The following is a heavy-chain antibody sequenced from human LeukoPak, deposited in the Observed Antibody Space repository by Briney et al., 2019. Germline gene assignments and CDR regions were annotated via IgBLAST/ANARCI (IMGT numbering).Heavy chain of an antibody. CDR1: GFSFSSYW. CDR3: AKGRSDFDY. Sequence: QPGGSLRLSCAASGFSFSSYWMHWVRQAPGKGLVWVSRIKTDGSSTTYADSVKGRFTISRDNAKNTLYLQMSSLRAEDTAVYYCAKGRSDFDYWGQGTLVTVSS. CDR2: IKTDGSST. J-gene: IGHJ4*02. V-gene: IGHV3-74*01.